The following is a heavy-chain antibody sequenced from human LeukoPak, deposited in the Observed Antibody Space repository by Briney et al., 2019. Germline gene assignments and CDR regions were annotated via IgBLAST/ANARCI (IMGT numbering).Heavy chain of an antibody. CDR2: LFYGETT. V-gene: IGHV4-39*01. Sequence: PSETLSLTCIVSGDSISSNRYYWGWIRQPPGKGLEWIGTLFYGETTHYNPSLKSRVTISVDPSKSQFSLNLNSVTAADTAVYYCASRKVPNGDHEKWFDPWGQGTLVTVSS. D-gene: IGHD4-17*01. CDR1: GDSISSNRYY. CDR3: ASRKVPNGDHEKWFDP. J-gene: IGHJ5*02.